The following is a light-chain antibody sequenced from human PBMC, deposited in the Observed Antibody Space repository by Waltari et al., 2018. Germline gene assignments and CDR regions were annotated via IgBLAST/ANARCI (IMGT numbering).Light chain of an antibody. CDR1: QSVLYSSNNKNY. CDR2: WAS. V-gene: IGKV4-1*01. Sequence: DIVMTQSPDSLAVSLGERATINCKVSQSVLYSSNNKNYLAWYQQKPGQPPKLLIYWASTRESGVPDRFSGSGSGTDFTLTISSLQAEDVAVYYCQQYYSTLFTFGPGTKVDIK. J-gene: IGKJ3*01. CDR3: QQYYSTLFT.